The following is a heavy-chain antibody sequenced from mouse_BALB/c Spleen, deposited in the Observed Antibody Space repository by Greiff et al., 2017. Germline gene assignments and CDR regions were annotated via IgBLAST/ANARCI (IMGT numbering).Heavy chain of an antibody. CDR3: ARVTTALYYAVDY. J-gene: IGHJ4*01. CDR1: GYSITSGYY. CDR2: ISYDGSN. V-gene: IGHV3-6*02. D-gene: IGHD1-2*01. Sequence: VQLKESGPGLVKPSQSLSLTCSVTGYSITSGYYWNWIRQFPGNKLEWMGYISYDGSNNYNPSLKNRISITRDTSKNQFFLKLNSVTTEDTATYYCARVTTALYYAVDYWGQGTSVTVSS.